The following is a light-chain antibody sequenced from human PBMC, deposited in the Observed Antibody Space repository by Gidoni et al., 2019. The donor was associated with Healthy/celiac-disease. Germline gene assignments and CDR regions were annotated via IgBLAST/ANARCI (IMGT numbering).Light chain of an antibody. CDR1: QSVSSSY. CDR2: GAS. Sequence: EIVLTQSPGTLSWSPGERATLSCRASQSVSSSYLAWYQQKPGQAPRLLIYGASSRATSIPDRFSGSGSGTDFTLTISRLEPEDFAVYYCQQYGSSPPRTFGQGTKVEIK. J-gene: IGKJ1*01. V-gene: IGKV3-20*01. CDR3: QQYGSSPPRT.